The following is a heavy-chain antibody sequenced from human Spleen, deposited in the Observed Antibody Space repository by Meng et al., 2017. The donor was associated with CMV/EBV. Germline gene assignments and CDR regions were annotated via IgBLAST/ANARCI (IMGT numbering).Heavy chain of an antibody. J-gene: IGHJ3*02. V-gene: IGHV3-74*01. CDR3: ALVRYYDFWSDYWSAFDI. CDR1: GFTFSSYW. Sequence: GGSLRLSCAASGFTFSSYWMHWVRQAPGKGLVWVSRINSDGSSTSYADSVKGRFTISRDNAKNTLYLQMNSLRAEDTAVYYCALVRYYDFWSDYWSAFDIWGQGTMVTVSS. CDR2: INSDGSST. D-gene: IGHD3-3*01.